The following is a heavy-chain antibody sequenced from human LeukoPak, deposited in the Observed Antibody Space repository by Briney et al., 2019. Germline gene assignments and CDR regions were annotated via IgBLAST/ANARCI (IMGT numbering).Heavy chain of an antibody. V-gene: IGHV3-21*06. CDR3: LRGDRRDY. J-gene: IGHJ4*02. CDR1: GFTFSHFW. CDR2: IDSSGGYM. Sequence: GGSLRLSCLASGFTFSHFWMSWVRQAPGKGLEWVSSIDSSGGYMFYADSVKGRFIISRDNAKDSLYLQMNSLRVEDTAVYYCLRGDRRDYWGQGTLVTVSS.